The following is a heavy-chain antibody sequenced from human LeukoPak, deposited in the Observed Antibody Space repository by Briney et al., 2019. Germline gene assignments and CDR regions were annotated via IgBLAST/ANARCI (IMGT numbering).Heavy chain of an antibody. Sequence: ASVKVSCKASGYTFTSYYIHWVRQTPGQGLEWMGIINPSGGSTTYAQKFQGRVTMTSDTSTSTVYMELSSLRSEDTAVYYCARGVSRTVPLAYWGQGTLVTVSS. CDR1: GYTFTSYY. V-gene: IGHV1-46*01. J-gene: IGHJ4*02. CDR3: ARGVSRTVPLAY. D-gene: IGHD2-2*01. CDR2: INPSGGST.